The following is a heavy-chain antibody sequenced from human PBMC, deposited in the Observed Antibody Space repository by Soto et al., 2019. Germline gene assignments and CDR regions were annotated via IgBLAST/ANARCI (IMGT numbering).Heavy chain of an antibody. CDR1: GFTFSSYS. CDR2: ISSSSSYI. V-gene: IGHV3-21*01. Sequence: EVQLVESGGGLVKPGGSLRLSCAASGFTFSSYSMNWVRQAPGKGLEWVSSISSSSSYIYYADSVKGRFTISRDNAKNSMYLQMNSMRAEDTAVYYCASERGGYSSNVFDYWGQGTLVTVSS. D-gene: IGHD6-19*01. CDR3: ASERGGYSSNVFDY. J-gene: IGHJ4*02.